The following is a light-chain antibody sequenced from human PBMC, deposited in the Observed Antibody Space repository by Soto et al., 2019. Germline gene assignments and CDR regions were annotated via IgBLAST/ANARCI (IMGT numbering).Light chain of an antibody. CDR2: EVS. CDR3: RSYTSSMSDYV. J-gene: IGLJ1*01. V-gene: IGLV2-14*01. Sequence: QSALTQPASVSGSPGQSITISCTGTSSNIGGYNYVSWYQQHPGKAPKLLIYEVSNRPSGVSNRFSGSKSGTTASLAISGLQAEDEADYYCRSYTSSMSDYVFGTGTKLTVL. CDR1: SSNIGGYNY.